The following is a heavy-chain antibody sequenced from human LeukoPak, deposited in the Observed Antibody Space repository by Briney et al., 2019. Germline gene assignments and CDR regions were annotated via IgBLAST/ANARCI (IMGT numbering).Heavy chain of an antibody. J-gene: IGHJ4*02. CDR1: GGPFSGYY. CDR2: INHSGST. CDR3: AREWAAAGTNFDY. D-gene: IGHD6-13*01. Sequence: KPSETLSLTCAVYGGPFSGYYWSWIRQPPGKGLEWIGEINHSGSTNYNPSLKSRVTISVDTSKNQFSLKLSSVTAADMTVYYCAREWAAAGTNFDYWGQGTLVTVSS. V-gene: IGHV4-34*01.